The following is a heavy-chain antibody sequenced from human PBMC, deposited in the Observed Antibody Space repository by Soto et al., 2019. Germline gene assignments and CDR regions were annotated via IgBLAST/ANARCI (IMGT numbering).Heavy chain of an antibody. CDR3: ARTDNAGYYPY. CDR2: ISHSVTT. J-gene: IGHJ4*02. Sequence: SETLSLTCAVSGDSISSGYHWAWIRQPPGKGLEWVASISHSVTTYYNPSLTSRVTISLDPSKNQFSLKLSSVTAADSAVYYCARTDNAGYYPYWGQGTLVTVSS. V-gene: IGHV4-38-2*01. D-gene: IGHD3-9*01. CDR1: GDSISSGYH.